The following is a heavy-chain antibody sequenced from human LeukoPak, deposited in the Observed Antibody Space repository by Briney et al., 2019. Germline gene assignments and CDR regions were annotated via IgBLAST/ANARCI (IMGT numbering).Heavy chain of an antibody. V-gene: IGHV5-51*01. CDR3: ARGPFTMSEHSYGYVDYFDY. Sequence: GESLKISCKGSGYSFISYWTGWVRQMPGKGLGWTGFIYPGDSDTRYSPSFQGQVTISADKSISTAYLQWSSLKASDTAMYYCARGPFTMSEHSYGYVDYFDYRGQGTLVTVSS. J-gene: IGHJ4*02. D-gene: IGHD5-18*01. CDR1: GYSFISYW. CDR2: IYPGDSDT.